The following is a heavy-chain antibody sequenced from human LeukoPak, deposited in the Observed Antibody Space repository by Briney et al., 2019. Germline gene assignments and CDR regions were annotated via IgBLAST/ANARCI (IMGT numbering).Heavy chain of an antibody. Sequence: GESLKISCKGSGYSFNSYWIAWVRQMPGKGLEWMGIIYPGDSDTRYSPSFQGQVTISADESISTVYLQWSSLQASDTAMYYCARLMAAAGTHFDYWGQETLVTVSS. CDR1: GYSFNSYW. CDR2: IYPGDSDT. V-gene: IGHV5-51*01. CDR3: ARLMAAAGTHFDY. D-gene: IGHD6-13*01. J-gene: IGHJ4*02.